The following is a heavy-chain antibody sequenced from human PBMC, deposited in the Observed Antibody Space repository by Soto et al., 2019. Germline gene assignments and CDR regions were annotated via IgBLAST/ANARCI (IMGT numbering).Heavy chain of an antibody. CDR2: IYWDDDK. V-gene: IGHV2-5*02. Sequence: QITLKESGPTLVKPTQTLTLTCSFSGLSLSTSGEAVGWIRQPPGKALEWLALIYWDDDKFFNPTLKTRLTITKDTCKNQVVLTLTHMDTVDTATYSCAHYVSASPAGWFDPGGQGVLVTVSS. J-gene: IGHJ5*02. CDR3: AHYVSASPAGWFDP. D-gene: IGHD3-10*01. CDR1: GLSLSTSGEA.